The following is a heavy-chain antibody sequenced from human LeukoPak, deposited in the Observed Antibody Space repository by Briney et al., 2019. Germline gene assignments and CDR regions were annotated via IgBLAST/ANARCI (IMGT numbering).Heavy chain of an antibody. CDR2: INNDGSGT. V-gene: IGHV3-74*01. J-gene: IGHJ1*01. CDR3: ARDILTGSQSRFQH. Sequence: PGGSLRLSCAASGFTFSSYWLHWVRQAPGKGPVWVSRINNDGSGTTYADSVKGRFTISRDDAKNTLYLQMNSLRAEDTAVYYCARDILTGSQSRFQHWGQGTLVTVSS. D-gene: IGHD3-9*01. CDR1: GFTFSSYW.